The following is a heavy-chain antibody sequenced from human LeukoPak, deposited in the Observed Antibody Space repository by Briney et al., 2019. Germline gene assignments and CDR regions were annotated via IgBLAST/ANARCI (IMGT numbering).Heavy chain of an antibody. D-gene: IGHD3-22*01. Sequence: GGSLRLACAASGFTFSGYELSWVRQAPGKGLEWVSYISSSGTIYYADSVKGRFTISRDNAKYSLYLQMNSLRAEDTAVYYCARDSVSDTSGYLFDYWGQGILVTVSS. J-gene: IGHJ4*02. CDR1: GFTFSGYE. CDR3: ARDSVSDTSGYLFDY. CDR2: ISSSGTI. V-gene: IGHV3-48*03.